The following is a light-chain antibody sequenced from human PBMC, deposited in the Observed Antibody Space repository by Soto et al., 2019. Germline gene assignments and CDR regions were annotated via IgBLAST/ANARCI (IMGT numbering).Light chain of an antibody. Sequence: DLQMTQSPSSVSASVGDRVTITCRASQGISNWLAWYQQQPGKAPKLLIYGASSLQSGVPSRFSGVGSGTHFTLIISSLQPEDFATYYCQQTNTFLPLTFGGGTMVEI. CDR1: QGISNW. CDR3: QQTNTFLPLT. V-gene: IGKV1-12*01. J-gene: IGKJ4*01. CDR2: GAS.